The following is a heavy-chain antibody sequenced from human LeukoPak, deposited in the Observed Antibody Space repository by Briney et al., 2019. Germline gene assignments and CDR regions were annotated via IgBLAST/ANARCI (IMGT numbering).Heavy chain of an antibody. CDR3: AGYRYGMGHFDS. CDR1: GFTFDKAW. D-gene: IGHD5-18*01. V-gene: IGHV3-15*01. J-gene: IGHJ4*02. CDR2: IKGRPDGAPT. Sequence: GGSLRLSCAASGFTFDKAWMSWVRQAPGKGLEWVLLIKGRPDGAPTDYAAPVKGRFSISRDDSTNTLYLQMNSLKIEDSGVYYCAGYRYGMGHFDSWGQGTLVTVSS.